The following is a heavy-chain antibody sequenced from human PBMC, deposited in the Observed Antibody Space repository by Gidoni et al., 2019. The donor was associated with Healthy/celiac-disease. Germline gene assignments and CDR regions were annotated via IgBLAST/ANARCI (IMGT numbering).Heavy chain of an antibody. D-gene: IGHD6-19*01. CDR3: ARDTPNSSGWSVPFDY. CDR2: IIPIFGTA. J-gene: IGHJ4*02. Sequence: VQLVQSGAEVQKPGSSLKFSCKASGGNFISYATSWVRQAPGQGLGWMGGIIPIFGTANYAQKFQGRVTITADKSTSTAYMELSSLRSEDTAVYYCARDTPNSSGWSVPFDYWGQGTLVTVSS. V-gene: IGHV1-69*06. CDR1: GGNFISYA.